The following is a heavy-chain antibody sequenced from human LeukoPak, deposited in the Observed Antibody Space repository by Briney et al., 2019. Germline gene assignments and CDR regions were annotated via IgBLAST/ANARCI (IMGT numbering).Heavy chain of an antibody. Sequence: GAPVKVSCKASGYTFTSYYMHWVRQAPGQGLEWMGIINPSGGSTSYAQKSQGRVTMTRDTSTSTVYMELSSLRSEDTAVYYCARAFYYGSAVNWFDPWGQGTLVTVSS. CDR2: INPSGGST. V-gene: IGHV1-46*01. CDR1: GYTFTSYY. J-gene: IGHJ5*02. CDR3: ARAFYYGSAVNWFDP. D-gene: IGHD3-10*01.